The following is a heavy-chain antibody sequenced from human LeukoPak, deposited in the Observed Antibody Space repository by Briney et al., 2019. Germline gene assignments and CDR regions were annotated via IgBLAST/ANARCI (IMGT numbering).Heavy chain of an antibody. V-gene: IGHV3-53*01. CDR1: GFTVSSNY. CDR3: AKDRAVAGPNYFDY. J-gene: IGHJ4*02. Sequence: GGSLRLSCAASGFTVSSNYMSWVRQAPGKGLEWVSVIYSGGSTYYADSVKGRFTISRDNSKNTLYLQMNSLRAEDTAVYYCAKDRAVAGPNYFDYWGQGTLVTVSS. D-gene: IGHD6-19*01. CDR2: IYSGGST.